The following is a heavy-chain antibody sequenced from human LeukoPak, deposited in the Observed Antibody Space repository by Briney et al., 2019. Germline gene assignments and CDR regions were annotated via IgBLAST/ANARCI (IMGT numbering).Heavy chain of an antibody. CDR3: AKVMARRPVYDILTGSPFDY. Sequence: GGSLRLSCAASGFTFNIYGMHWVRQAPGKGLEWVAFIWYDGSKKYYADSVKGRFTISRDNSKNTLYLQMNSLRAEDTSVYYCAKVMARRPVYDILTGSPFDYWGQGTLVTVSS. CDR1: GFTFNIYG. D-gene: IGHD3-9*01. J-gene: IGHJ4*02. V-gene: IGHV3-30*02. CDR2: IWYDGSKK.